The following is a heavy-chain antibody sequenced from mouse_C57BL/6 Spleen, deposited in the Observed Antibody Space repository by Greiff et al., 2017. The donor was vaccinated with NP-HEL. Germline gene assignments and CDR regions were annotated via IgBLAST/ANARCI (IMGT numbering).Heavy chain of an antibody. V-gene: IGHV1-7*01. CDR3: ARPPYYSDYDWYFDV. CDR1: GYTFTSYW. J-gene: IGHJ1*03. CDR2: INPSSGYT. D-gene: IGHD2-12*01. Sequence: QVHVKQSGAELAKPGASVKLSCKASGYTFTSYWMHWVKQRPGQGLEWIGYINPSSGYTKYNQKFKDKATLTADKSSSTAYMQLSSLTYEDSAVYYCARPPYYSDYDWYFDVWGTGTTVTVAS.